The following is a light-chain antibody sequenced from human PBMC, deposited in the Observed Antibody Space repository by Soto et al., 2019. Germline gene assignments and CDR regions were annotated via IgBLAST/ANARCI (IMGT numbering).Light chain of an antibody. CDR3: QQRSNLPPLT. Sequence: EIVLTQSPATLSLSPGERATLSCRASQSVSSYLAWYQQKPGQAPRLLIYDASNRATGIPARFSGSGSGTDFTLTSSSLEPEDFAVYYCQQRSNLPPLTFGGGTKVEIK. CDR1: QSVSSY. CDR2: DAS. J-gene: IGKJ4*01. V-gene: IGKV3-11*01.